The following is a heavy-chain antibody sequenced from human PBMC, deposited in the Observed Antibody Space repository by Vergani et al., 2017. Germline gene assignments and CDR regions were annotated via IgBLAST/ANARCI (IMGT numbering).Heavy chain of an antibody. Sequence: QVQLVQSGAEVKKPGASVKVSCKASGYTFTSYDINWVRQATGQGLEWMGWMNPNSGNTGYAQKFQGRGNMTRNTSISTAYMELSSLRSEDTAVYYCASTYCCGDCFRGLPEYFQHWGQGTLVTVSS. CDR2: MNPNSGNT. J-gene: IGHJ1*01. CDR1: GYTFTSYD. CDR3: ASTYCCGDCFRGLPEYFQH. V-gene: IGHV1-8*01. D-gene: IGHD2-21*02.